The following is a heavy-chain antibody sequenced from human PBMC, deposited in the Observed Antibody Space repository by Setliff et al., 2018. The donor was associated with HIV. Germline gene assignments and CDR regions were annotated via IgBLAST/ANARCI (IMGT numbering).Heavy chain of an antibody. CDR2: IYYSGNP. Sequence: SETLSLTCTVSGGSISSGYYYWSWIRQHPGKGQEWIGYIYYSGNPFYNPSLRSRVTISLDTSKNQFSLKLSSVTAADTAVYYCARGFDYAQRPPLYYFDYWGQGTLVTVSS. CDR1: GGSISSGYYY. V-gene: IGHV4-31*03. CDR3: ARGFDYAQRPPLYYFDY. J-gene: IGHJ4*02. D-gene: IGHD2-2*01.